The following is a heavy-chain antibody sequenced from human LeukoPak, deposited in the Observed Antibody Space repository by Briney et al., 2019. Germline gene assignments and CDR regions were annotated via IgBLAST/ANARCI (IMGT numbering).Heavy chain of an antibody. D-gene: IGHD6-13*01. Sequence: GGSLRLSCAASGFTFSDYYMSWIRQAPGKGLEWVSYISRNSYTNYADSVKGRFTISRDNAKNSLYLQMASLRAEDTAVYYCARMGIAAVGAYYFDYWGQGTLVAVSS. CDR3: ARMGIAAVGAYYFDY. CDR2: ISRNSYT. CDR1: GFTFSDYY. J-gene: IGHJ4*02. V-gene: IGHV3-11*06.